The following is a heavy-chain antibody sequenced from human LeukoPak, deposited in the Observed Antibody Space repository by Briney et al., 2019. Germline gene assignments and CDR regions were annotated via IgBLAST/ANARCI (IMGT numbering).Heavy chain of an antibody. CDR1: GFTFSDYY. D-gene: IGHD4-17*01. V-gene: IGHV3-11*04. CDR2: ISSSGSSI. Sequence: GGSLRLSCAASGFTFSDYYMTWIRQAPGKGLEWVSYISSSGSSIYNADSVKGRFSISRDNAKNLLYLQMNSLRADDTAVYFCARDPHHGALDYWGQGILVTVSS. J-gene: IGHJ4*02. CDR3: ARDPHHGALDY.